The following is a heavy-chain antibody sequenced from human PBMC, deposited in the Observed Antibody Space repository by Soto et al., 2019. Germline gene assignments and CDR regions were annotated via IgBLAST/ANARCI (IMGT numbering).Heavy chain of an antibody. CDR3: SGTTLHQGYYMDD. D-gene: IGHD1-7*01. CDR2: TYYRSRWYN. CDR1: GDSVSSNSAA. J-gene: IGHJ6*03. V-gene: IGHV6-1*01. Sequence: SQTLSLTCAISGDSVSSNSAAWNWIRQSPSRGLEWLGRTYYRSRWYNDYAVSVKSRITVNPDTSKNQFSLHLNSVTPEDTAVYYYSGTTLHQGYYMDDWDKGTTVTVSS.